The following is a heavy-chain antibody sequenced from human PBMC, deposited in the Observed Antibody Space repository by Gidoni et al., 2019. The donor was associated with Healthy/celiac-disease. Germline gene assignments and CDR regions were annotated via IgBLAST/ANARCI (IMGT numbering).Heavy chain of an antibody. Sequence: EVQLVESGGGLVKPGGSMRLSCAASGVTFSSYSMNWVRQAPGKGLEWVSSISSSSSYIYYADSVKGRFTISRDNAKNSLYLQMNSLRAEDTAVYYCATPGPLEYGYSYGFPFDYCGQGTLVTVSS. CDR1: GVTFSSYS. CDR2: ISSSSSYI. V-gene: IGHV3-21*01. D-gene: IGHD5-18*01. CDR3: ATPGPLEYGYSYGFPFDY. J-gene: IGHJ4*02.